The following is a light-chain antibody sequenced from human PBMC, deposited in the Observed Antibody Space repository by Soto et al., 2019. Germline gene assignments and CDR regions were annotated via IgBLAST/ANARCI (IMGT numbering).Light chain of an antibody. CDR1: QSVSSN. Sequence: EIVLTQSPGTLSLSPGERATLSCRASQSVSSNNLAWYQHKLGQPPRLLIYDASNRATGIPVRFSGSGSGTDFTLTISSLEPEDFAVYYCQQRSTWPPFSFGPGTKVDI. V-gene: IGKV3D-20*02. J-gene: IGKJ3*01. CDR3: QQRSTWPPFS. CDR2: DAS.